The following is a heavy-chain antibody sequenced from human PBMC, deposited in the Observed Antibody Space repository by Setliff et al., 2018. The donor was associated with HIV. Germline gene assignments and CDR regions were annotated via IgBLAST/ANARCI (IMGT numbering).Heavy chain of an antibody. Sequence: GESLKISCKSSGYSFTSYWIGWVRQMPGKGLEWMGIIYPGDSDTRYSPSFQGQVTISADKSISTAYLQWTSLKASDTAIYYCARHLGITTLRGAGAFDIWGQGTMVTVSS. CDR3: ARHLGITTLRGAGAFDI. CDR1: GYSFTSYW. J-gene: IGHJ3*02. CDR2: IYPGDSDT. D-gene: IGHD3-10*01. V-gene: IGHV5-51*01.